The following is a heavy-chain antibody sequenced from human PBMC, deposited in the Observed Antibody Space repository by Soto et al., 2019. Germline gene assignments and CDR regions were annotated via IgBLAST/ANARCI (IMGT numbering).Heavy chain of an antibody. J-gene: IGHJ1*01. Sequence: SETLSLTCAVSGGSISSSNWWSWVRQPPGKGLEWIGEIYHSGSTNYNPSLKSRVTISVDKSKNQFSLKLSSVTAADTAVYYCARVPTRYYYDSSGYYGGFVWGQGTLVTVSS. D-gene: IGHD3-22*01. V-gene: IGHV4-4*02. CDR2: IYHSGST. CDR3: ARVPTRYYYDSSGYYGGFV. CDR1: GGSISSSNW.